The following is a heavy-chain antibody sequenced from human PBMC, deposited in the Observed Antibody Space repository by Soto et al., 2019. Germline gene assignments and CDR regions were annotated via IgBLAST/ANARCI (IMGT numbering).Heavy chain of an antibody. CDR3: ARVPDKSGSKEGDFDY. D-gene: IGHD3-10*01. J-gene: IGHJ4*02. CDR2: ISYDGDNK. CDR1: GFNLINYA. Sequence: QVQLVESGGGVVQPGTSLRLSCTASGFNLINYAMHWVRQAPGKGLGWVAVISYDGDNKYYADSVKGRFTVSRDNSKNTLYLQLNSLRVEDTARYYCARVPDKSGSKEGDFDYWGQGTLVAVSS. V-gene: IGHV3-30-3*01.